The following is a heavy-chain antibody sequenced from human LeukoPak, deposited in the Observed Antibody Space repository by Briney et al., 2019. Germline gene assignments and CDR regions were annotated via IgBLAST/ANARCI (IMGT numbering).Heavy chain of an antibody. J-gene: IGHJ4*02. V-gene: IGHV3-9*01. CDR2: ISWNSGSI. Sequence: GGSLRLSCETSGFSFSTYWMAWVRQAPGKGLEWVSGISWNSGSIGYADSVKGRFTISRDNAKNSLYLQMNSLRAEDTALYYCAKDRRSEVVPAAAFDYWGQGTLVTVSS. D-gene: IGHD2-2*01. CDR3: AKDRRSEVVPAAAFDY. CDR1: GFSFSTYW.